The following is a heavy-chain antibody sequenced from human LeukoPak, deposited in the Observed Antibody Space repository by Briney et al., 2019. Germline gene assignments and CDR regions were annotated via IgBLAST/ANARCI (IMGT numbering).Heavy chain of an antibody. Sequence: SETLSLTCTVSGGSISSSSYYWGWIRQPPGTGLEWIGSIYYSGSTYYNPSLKSRVTISVDTSKNQFSLKLSSVTAADTAVYYCARCDPVDSSGCFDYWGQGTLVTVSS. CDR2: IYYSGST. CDR3: ARCDPVDSSGCFDY. V-gene: IGHV4-39*07. D-gene: IGHD3-22*01. J-gene: IGHJ4*02. CDR1: GGSISSSSYY.